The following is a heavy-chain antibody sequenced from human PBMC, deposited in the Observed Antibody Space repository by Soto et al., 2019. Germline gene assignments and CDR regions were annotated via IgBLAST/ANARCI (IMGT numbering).Heavy chain of an antibody. D-gene: IGHD6-13*01. J-gene: IGHJ4*02. CDR3: AKDQGSSWYEIDY. Sequence: VQLLESGGGLVQPGGSLRLSCAASGFTFSNYAVTWVRQAPGKGLVWVSTISGSGGSTYYADSVKGRFTITRDNSTHTLYLQMNSLRAEDTAVYYCAKDQGSSWYEIDYWGQGTLVTVSS. CDR1: GFTFSNYA. V-gene: IGHV3-23*01. CDR2: ISGSGGST.